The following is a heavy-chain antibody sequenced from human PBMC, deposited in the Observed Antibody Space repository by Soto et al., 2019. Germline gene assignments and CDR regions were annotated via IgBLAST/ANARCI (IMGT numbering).Heavy chain of an antibody. D-gene: IGHD3-10*01. CDR1: GGSVSSGSYY. Sequence: PSETLSLTCTVSGGSVSSGSYYWSWIRQPPGKGLEWIGYIYYSGSTNYNPSLKSRVTISVDTSKNQFSLKLSSVTAADTAVYYCARDERGYYGSGALYYYYYGMDVWGQGTTVTVS. J-gene: IGHJ6*02. CDR3: ARDERGYYGSGALYYYYYGMDV. V-gene: IGHV4-61*01. CDR2: IYYSGST.